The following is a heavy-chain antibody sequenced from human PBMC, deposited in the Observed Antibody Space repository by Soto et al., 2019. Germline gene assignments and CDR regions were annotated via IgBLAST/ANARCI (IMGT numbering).Heavy chain of an antibody. J-gene: IGHJ3*02. CDR3: VRDRGQPDAFDI. Sequence: EVQLVESGGGLVQPGGSLRLSCAASEFTFNVYWVPWVRQAPGKGLVWVAHMNRDGTNINYADSVKGRFTISRDHAKNALYLQMNSLRVEDTAVYYCVRDRGQPDAFDIWGQGTVVTVSA. D-gene: IGHD1-1*01. V-gene: IGHV3-74*01. CDR1: EFTFNVYW. CDR2: MNRDGTNI.